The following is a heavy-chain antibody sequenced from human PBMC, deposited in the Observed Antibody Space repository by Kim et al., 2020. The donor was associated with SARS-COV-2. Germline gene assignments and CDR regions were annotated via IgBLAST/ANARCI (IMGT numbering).Heavy chain of an antibody. CDR3: ARGCGSYFFSLDY. V-gene: IGHV3-30*01. D-gene: IGHD1-26*01. J-gene: IGHJ4*02. Sequence: FADSVHGRLTISRDNSKNTLYLQMNSLGAEDTAVYYCARGCGSYFFSLDYWGQGTLVTVSS.